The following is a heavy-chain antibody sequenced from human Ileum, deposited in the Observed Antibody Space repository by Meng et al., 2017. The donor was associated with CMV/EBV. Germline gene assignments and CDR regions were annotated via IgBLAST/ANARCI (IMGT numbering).Heavy chain of an antibody. V-gene: IGHV4-4*07. CDR3: ARGPGASTREGFDY. CDR2: FYSSDTY. Sequence: QVHMQDSGPGLVMPSETLSLTCTVSGGSVNNYYWSWIRQSAGKGLEWIGRFYSSDTYNYHPSLDSRVTMSLDTSKNQFSLNLRSVTAADTATYYCARGPGASTREGFDYWGLGTLVTVSS. CDR1: GGSVNNYY. J-gene: IGHJ4*02. D-gene: IGHD1-26*01.